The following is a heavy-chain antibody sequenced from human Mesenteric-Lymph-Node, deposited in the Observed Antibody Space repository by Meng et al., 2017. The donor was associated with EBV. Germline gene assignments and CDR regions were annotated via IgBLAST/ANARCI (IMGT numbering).Heavy chain of an antibody. D-gene: IGHD4-17*01. V-gene: IGHV1-69*01. CDR2: IIPIFGTA. J-gene: IGHJ5*02. CDR3: ARREATVTNWFDP. CDR1: GGTFSSYA. Sequence: VQVVQYGAGGEKPGSSVKVSCKASGGTFSSYAISWVRQAPGQGLEWMGGIIPIFGTANYAQKFQGRVTITADESTSTAYMELSSLRSEDTAVYYCARREATVTNWFDPWGQGTLVTVSS.